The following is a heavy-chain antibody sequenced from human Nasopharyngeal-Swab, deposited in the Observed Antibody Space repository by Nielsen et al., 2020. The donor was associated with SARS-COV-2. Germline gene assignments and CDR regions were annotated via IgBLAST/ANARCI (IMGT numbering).Heavy chain of an antibody. D-gene: IGHD6-19*01. CDR1: GGSISSSSYY. V-gene: IGHV4-39*01. CDR2: IYYSGST. J-gene: IGHJ4*02. CDR3: VGGGWYYGVGN. Sequence: SETLSLTCTVSGGSISSSSYYWGWIRQPPGKGLEWIGSIYYSGSTYYNPSLKSRVTLSVDTSKNQFSLKLSSVTAADTAVYYCVGGGWYYGVGNWGQGTLVTVSS.